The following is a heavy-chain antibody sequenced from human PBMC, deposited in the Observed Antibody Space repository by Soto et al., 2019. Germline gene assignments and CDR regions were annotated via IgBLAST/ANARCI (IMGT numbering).Heavy chain of an antibody. V-gene: IGHV1-69*01. D-gene: IGHD3-3*01. CDR2: IIPSDGTT. CDR3: ARSFTKSRRGGVAFDY. Sequence: QVQLVQSGAEVKTPGSSVKVSCTTSGGIISSFAINWVRQAPGQGLEWMGGIIPSDGTTKYAGNFQGRVTITADASTSTAYMDLSSLSPEDTAVYYCARSFTKSRRGGVAFDYWGQGTLLTFSP. J-gene: IGHJ4*02. CDR1: GGIISSFA.